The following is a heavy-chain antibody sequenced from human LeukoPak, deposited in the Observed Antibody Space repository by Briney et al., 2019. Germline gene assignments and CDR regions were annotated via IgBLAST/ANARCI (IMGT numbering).Heavy chain of an antibody. CDR1: GYTFTSYG. J-gene: IGHJ4*02. CDR3: ARDETSSWYPIFDY. CDR2: ISAYNGNT. Sequence: ASVKVSCKASGYTFTSYGISWARQAPGQGLEWMGWISAYNGNTNYAQKLQGRVTMTTDTSTSTAYMELRSLRSDDTAVYYCARDETSSWYPIFDYWGQGTLVTVSS. D-gene: IGHD6-13*01. V-gene: IGHV1-18*01.